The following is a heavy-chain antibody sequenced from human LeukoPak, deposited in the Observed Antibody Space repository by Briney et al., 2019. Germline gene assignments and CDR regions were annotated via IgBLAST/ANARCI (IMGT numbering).Heavy chain of an antibody. V-gene: IGHV1-18*01. D-gene: IGHD1-26*01. Sequence: ASVRVSCKASGYTFTSYGISWVRQAPGQGLEWMGGISAYNGNTNYAQKLQGRVTMTTDTSTSTAYMELRSLRSDDTAVYYCARDGSVGAPTKADYWGQGTLVTVSS. CDR1: GYTFTSYG. CDR3: ARDGSVGAPTKADY. J-gene: IGHJ4*02. CDR2: ISAYNGNT.